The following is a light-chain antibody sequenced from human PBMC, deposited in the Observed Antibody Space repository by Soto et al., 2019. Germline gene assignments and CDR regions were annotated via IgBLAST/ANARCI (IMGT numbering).Light chain of an antibody. J-gene: IGKJ2*01. CDR1: QSVSRN. CDR3: QQYGDWPPET. CDR2: GAS. Sequence: EVVLTQSPATLPVSPGDRATLSCRASQSVSRNLAWYQQKPGQAPRLLIYGASTRATGVPARFSGSGSATEFTLSISSLQSEDVAVYYCQQYGDWPPETFGQGTKVEI. V-gene: IGKV3-15*01.